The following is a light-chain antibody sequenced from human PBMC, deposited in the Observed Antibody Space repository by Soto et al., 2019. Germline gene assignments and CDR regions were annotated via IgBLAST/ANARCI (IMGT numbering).Light chain of an antibody. CDR1: QGIGND. Sequence: IQVTQSPSSLSASVGDRVTISCRASQGIGNDLGWYQQKPGKAPKLLIYEASTLQTGVASRFSVSGSGTDFTLTISSLQPEDFATYYCLQDYVYPWTFGQGTKVEVK. V-gene: IGKV1-6*01. J-gene: IGKJ1*01. CDR2: EAS. CDR3: LQDYVYPWT.